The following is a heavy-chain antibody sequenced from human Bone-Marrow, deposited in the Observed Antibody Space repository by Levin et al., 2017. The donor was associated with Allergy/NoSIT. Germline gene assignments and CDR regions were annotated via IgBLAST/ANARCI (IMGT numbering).Heavy chain of an antibody. CDR2: VYYSGST. CDR1: GASIGSMFYY. CDR3: ARATKSTFCGRDCPATLDS. V-gene: IGHV4-59*01. J-gene: IGHJ4*02. D-gene: IGHD2-21*02. Sequence: SETLSLTCSVSGASIGSMFYYWTWIRQSPGKRLEWIGYVYYSGSTNYNPSLESRVTMSVDTSKNQFSLKLRSVTAADTAVYYCARATKSTFCGRDCPATLDSWGQGTLDTVSS.